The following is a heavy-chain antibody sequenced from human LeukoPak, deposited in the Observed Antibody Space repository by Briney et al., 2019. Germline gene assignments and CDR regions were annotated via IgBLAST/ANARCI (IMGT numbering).Heavy chain of an antibody. CDR1: GFTFSSYA. J-gene: IGHJ3*02. CDR3: ARDGGQATQGAFDI. Sequence: GGSLRLSCAASGFTFSSYAMHWVRQAPGKGLEWVAVISYDGSNKYYADSVKRRFTISRDNSKNTLYLQMNILRAEDTSVYYCARDGGQATQGAFDIWGQGIMVTVSP. CDR2: ISYDGSNK. V-gene: IGHV3-30*04. D-gene: IGHD1-26*01.